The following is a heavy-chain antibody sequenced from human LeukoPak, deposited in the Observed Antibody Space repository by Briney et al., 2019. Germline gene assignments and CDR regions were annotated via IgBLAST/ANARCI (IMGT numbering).Heavy chain of an antibody. V-gene: IGHV3-23*01. J-gene: IGHJ4*02. Sequence: GGSLRLSCAAYGFTFSSYWMSWVRQAPGKGLEWVSAISGSGGSTYYADSVKGRFTISRDNSKNTLYLQMNSLRAEDTAVYYCAKPLLVGATGGFDYWGQGTLVTVSS. CDR2: ISGSGGST. CDR3: AKPLLVGATGGFDY. CDR1: GFTFSSYW. D-gene: IGHD1-26*01.